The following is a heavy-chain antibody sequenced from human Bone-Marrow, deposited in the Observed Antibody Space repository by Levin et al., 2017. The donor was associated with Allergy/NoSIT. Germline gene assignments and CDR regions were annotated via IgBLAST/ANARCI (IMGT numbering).Heavy chain of an antibody. J-gene: IGHJ3*01. CDR3: ARDLRVFDV. CDR2: IQEEGTEK. Sequence: GESLKISCAASGFIFSDYWMTWVRQVPGKGLEWVANIQEEGTEKYYLDSVTGRFTISRDNAKNLVYLQMNNLRVEDTAIYYCARDLRVFDVWGQGAMVTVSS. CDR1: GFIFSDYW. V-gene: IGHV3-7*01.